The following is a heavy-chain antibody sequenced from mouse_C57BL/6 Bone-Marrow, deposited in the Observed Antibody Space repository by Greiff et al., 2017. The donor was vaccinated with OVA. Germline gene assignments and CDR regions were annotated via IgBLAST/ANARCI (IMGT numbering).Heavy chain of an antibody. Sequence: DVHLVESGGDLVKPGGSLKLSCAASGFTFSSYGMSWVRQTPDTRLEWVATISSGGSYTYYPDSVKGRFTISRDNAKNTLYLQRSRLKSEDTAMYYCARHRLPFDYWGQGTTLTVSS. CDR1: GFTFSSYG. CDR2: ISSGGSYT. D-gene: IGHD2-10*01. CDR3: ARHRLPFDY. J-gene: IGHJ2*01. V-gene: IGHV5-6*01.